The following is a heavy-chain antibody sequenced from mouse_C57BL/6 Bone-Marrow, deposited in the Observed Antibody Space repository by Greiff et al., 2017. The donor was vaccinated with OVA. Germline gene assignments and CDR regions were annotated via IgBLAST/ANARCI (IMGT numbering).Heavy chain of an antibody. J-gene: IGHJ2*01. CDR1: GYSITSGYD. CDR2: ISYSGST. Sequence: VQLKESGPGMVKPSQSLSLTCTVTGYSITSGYDWHWIRHFPGNKLEWMGYISYSGSTNYNPSLKSRISITHDTSKNHIFLKLYSVTTEDTATYYCASELRFYYFDYWGQGTTLTVSS. V-gene: IGHV3-1*01. CDR3: ASELRFYYFDY. D-gene: IGHD1-1*01.